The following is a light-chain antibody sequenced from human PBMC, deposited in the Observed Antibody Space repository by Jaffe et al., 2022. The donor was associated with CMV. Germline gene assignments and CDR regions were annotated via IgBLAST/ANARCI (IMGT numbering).Light chain of an antibody. CDR3: FLSYSGSWV. CDR2: DTT. J-gene: IGLJ3*02. V-gene: IGLV7-46*01. CDR1: TGTVTSGHS. Sequence: QAVVTQEPSLTVSPGGTVTLTCGSSTGTVTSGHSPYWFQQKPGQAPRTLIFDTTNRHSWTPARFSGSLLGGKAALTLSGAQPEDEADYYCFLSYSGSWVFGGGTKLTVL.